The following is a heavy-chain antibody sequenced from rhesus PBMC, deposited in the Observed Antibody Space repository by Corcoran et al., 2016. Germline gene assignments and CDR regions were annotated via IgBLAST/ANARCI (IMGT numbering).Heavy chain of an antibody. Sequence: QVQLQESGPGLVKPSETLSLTCAVSGGSVSSSNWWSWIRQPPGKGLEWIGYISGSSGSTYYNPSLKSRVTISTDTSKNQFSLKLSSVTAAATAVYYCARGWNGFDYWGQGVLVTVSS. V-gene: IGHV4-65*01. CDR1: GGSVSSSNW. CDR3: ARGWNGFDY. D-gene: IGHD1-32*01. J-gene: IGHJ4*01. CDR2: ISGSSGST.